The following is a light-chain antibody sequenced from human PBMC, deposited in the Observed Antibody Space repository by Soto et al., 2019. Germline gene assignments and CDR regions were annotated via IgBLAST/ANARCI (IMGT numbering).Light chain of an antibody. Sequence: AIPMTQFPSSLSASVGDRVTITCRASQDIRSDLGWYQQRPGKAPKLLIYATSSLQSGVPSGFSGSGSGTDFTLTISSLQPEDFATYYCLQDHNYPLTFGGGTKVEIK. J-gene: IGKJ4*01. CDR2: ATS. V-gene: IGKV1-6*01. CDR1: QDIRSD. CDR3: LQDHNYPLT.